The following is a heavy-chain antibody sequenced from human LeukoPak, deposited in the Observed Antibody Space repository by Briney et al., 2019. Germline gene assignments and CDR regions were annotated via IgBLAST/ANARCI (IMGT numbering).Heavy chain of an antibody. Sequence: PGGSLRLSCAASGFTFDDYAMHWVRQAPGKGLEWVSLISWDGGSTYYADSVKGRFTISRGNSKNSLYLQMNSLRAEDTALYYCAKGQRNYYYYMDVWGKGTTVTVSS. V-gene: IGHV3-43D*03. CDR2: ISWDGGST. CDR1: GFTFDDYA. CDR3: AKGQRNYYYYMDV. J-gene: IGHJ6*03.